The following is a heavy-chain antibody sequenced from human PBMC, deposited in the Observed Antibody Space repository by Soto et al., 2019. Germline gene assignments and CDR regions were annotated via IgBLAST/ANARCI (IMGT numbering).Heavy chain of an antibody. D-gene: IGHD3-16*01. CDR2: IIPILGIA. J-gene: IGHJ5*02. Sequence: QVQLVQSGAEVKKPGSSVKVSCKASGGTFSSYTISWVRQAPGQGLEWMGRIIPILGIANYAQKFQGRVTITADKSTSTADMELSSLRSGDTAVYYRARGTDWVDPWGQGTLVTVSS. V-gene: IGHV1-69*02. CDR1: GGTFSSYT. CDR3: ARGTDWVDP.